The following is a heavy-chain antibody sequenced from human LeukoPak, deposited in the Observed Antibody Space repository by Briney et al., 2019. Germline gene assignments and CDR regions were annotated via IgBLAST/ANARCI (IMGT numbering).Heavy chain of an antibody. CDR1: GFSFSTYS. J-gene: IGHJ4*02. CDR3: ARGRDLGDY. Sequence: GGSLRLSCAASGFSFSTYSMNWVRQAPGKGLEWLSYIRGDSDTIYYADSVKGRFTISRDNAKNSLYLQINSLRAEDTAVYYCARGRDLGDYWGQGTLVTVSS. D-gene: IGHD3/OR15-3a*01. V-gene: IGHV3-48*04. CDR2: IRGDSDTI.